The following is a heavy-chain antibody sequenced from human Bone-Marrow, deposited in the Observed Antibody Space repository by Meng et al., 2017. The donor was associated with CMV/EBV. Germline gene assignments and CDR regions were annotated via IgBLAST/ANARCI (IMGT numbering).Heavy chain of an antibody. D-gene: IGHD1-26*01. CDR2: IYYSGST. J-gene: IGHJ6*02. CDR1: GGSVSSGSYY. CDR3: AAWEAYYYGMDV. V-gene: IGHV4-61*01. Sequence: SETLSLTCTVSGGSVSSGSYYWSWIRQPPGKGLEWIGYIYYSGSTNYNPSLKSRVTISVDTSKNQFSLKLSSVTAADTAVYYCAAWEAYYYGMDVWGPGTTVTVAS.